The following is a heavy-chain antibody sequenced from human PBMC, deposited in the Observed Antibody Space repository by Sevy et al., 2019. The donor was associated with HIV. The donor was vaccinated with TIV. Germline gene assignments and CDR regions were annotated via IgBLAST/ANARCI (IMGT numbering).Heavy chain of an antibody. Sequence: GGSLRLSCAASGFTFSSYAMHWVRQAPGKGLEWVAVISYDGSNKYYADSVKCRFTISRDNSKNTLYLQMNSLRAEDTAVYYCARAIAAAGISGAFDIWGQGTMVTVSS. CDR1: GFTFSSYA. CDR2: ISYDGSNK. D-gene: IGHD6-13*01. J-gene: IGHJ3*02. CDR3: ARAIAAAGISGAFDI. V-gene: IGHV3-30-3*01.